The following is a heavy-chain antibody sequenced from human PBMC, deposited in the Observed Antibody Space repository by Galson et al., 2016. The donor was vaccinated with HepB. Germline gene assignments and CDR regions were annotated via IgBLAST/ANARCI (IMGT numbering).Heavy chain of an antibody. CDR1: GGTFSNYA. Sequence: SVKVSCKASGGTFSNYAFSWVRQAPGQGLEWMGGIIPILDTTKYAQKFQGRVTISADESTKTAYMELRRLRSVDTAVYYCARGTTMRLEDAFDIWGQGTMVTVSS. D-gene: IGHD4-17*01. V-gene: IGHV1-69*13. J-gene: IGHJ3*02. CDR2: IIPILDTT. CDR3: ARGTTMRLEDAFDI.